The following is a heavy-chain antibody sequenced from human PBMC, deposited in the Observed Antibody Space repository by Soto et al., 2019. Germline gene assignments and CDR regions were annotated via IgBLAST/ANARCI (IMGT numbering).Heavy chain of an antibody. D-gene: IGHD1-1*01. CDR3: ARRGLSNNDY. CDR2: ILHIGDSA. J-gene: IGHJ4*02. Sequence: DVQLLESGGGLVQPGGSLRLSCVASGFSFSANAMTWVRQAPGKGLEWVASILHIGDSAYYADSVKGRFTISRVNSKRTLYLQMNSLRAEDTAVYYCARRGLSNNDYWGQGTLVTVSS. CDR1: GFSFSANA. V-gene: IGHV3-23*01.